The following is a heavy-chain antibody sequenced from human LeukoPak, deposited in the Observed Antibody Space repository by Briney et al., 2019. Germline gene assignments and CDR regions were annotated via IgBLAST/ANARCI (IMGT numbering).Heavy chain of an antibody. Sequence: GASLKISCKGSGYSFTSYWIGWVRQMPGKGLEWMGIIYPGESDTRYSPSFQGHVTISVDKSISTAYLQWSSLKASDTAMYYCARQDGSAWYYFDYWGQGTLVTVSS. CDR2: IYPGESDT. CDR1: GYSFTSYW. V-gene: IGHV5-51*01. CDR3: ARQDGSAWYYFDY. D-gene: IGHD6-19*01. J-gene: IGHJ4*02.